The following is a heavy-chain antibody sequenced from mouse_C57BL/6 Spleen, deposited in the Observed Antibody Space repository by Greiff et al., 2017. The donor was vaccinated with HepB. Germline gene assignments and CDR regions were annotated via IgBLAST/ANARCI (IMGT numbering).Heavy chain of an antibody. V-gene: IGHV1-54*01. CDR3: ARGEYDSSTMDY. Sequence: VQLQQSGAELVRPGTSVKVSCKASGYAFTNYLIEWVKQRPGQGLEWIGVINPGSGGTNYNEKFKGKATLTADKSSSTAYMQLSSLTSEDSAVYFCARGEYDSSTMDYWGQGTSVTDSS. J-gene: IGHJ4*01. CDR1: GYAFTNYL. CDR2: INPGSGGT. D-gene: IGHD2-4*01.